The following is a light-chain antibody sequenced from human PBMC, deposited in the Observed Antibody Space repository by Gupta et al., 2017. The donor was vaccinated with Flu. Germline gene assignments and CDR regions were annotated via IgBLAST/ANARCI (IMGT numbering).Light chain of an antibody. CDR2: GAS. CDR1: QTISNY. Sequence: DIQMTQSPSSLSASVGDRVTITCRASQTISNYLTWYQQKPGKAPKLLIYGASTLQSGVPSRFSGSGSGTDFTLTISRLQPEDIVTYYCQQSHSTRHTFGQGTKMDIK. V-gene: IGKV1-39*01. J-gene: IGKJ2*01. CDR3: QQSHSTRHT.